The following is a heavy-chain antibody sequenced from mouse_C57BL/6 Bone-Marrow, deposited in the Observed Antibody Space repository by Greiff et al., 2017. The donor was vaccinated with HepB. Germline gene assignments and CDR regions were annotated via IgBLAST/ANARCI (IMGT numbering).Heavy chain of an antibody. CDR2: IHPNSGST. CDR3: ARIYYGNYWAMDY. D-gene: IGHD2-1*01. J-gene: IGHJ4*01. V-gene: IGHV1-64*01. CDR1: GYTFTSYW. Sequence: QVQLQQPGAELVKPGASVKLSCKASGYTFTSYWMPWVKQRPGQGLEWIGMIHPNSGSTNYNEKFKSKATLTVDKSSSTAYMQLSSLTSEDSAVYYCARIYYGNYWAMDYWGQGTSVTVSS.